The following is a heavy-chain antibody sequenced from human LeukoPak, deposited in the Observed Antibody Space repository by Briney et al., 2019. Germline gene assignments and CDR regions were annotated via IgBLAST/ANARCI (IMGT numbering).Heavy chain of an antibody. V-gene: IGHV3-23*01. Sequence: GGSLRLSCTASGFTFSTYVMSWVRQAPGKGLEWVSAISGSGSTTYYADSVKGRFTISRDNAKNTLYLQVSSLRAEDTAVYYCAKYYCSSTSCPGLDYWGQGTLVTVSS. D-gene: IGHD2-2*01. CDR2: ISGSGSTT. CDR1: GFTFSTYV. J-gene: IGHJ4*02. CDR3: AKYYCSSTSCPGLDY.